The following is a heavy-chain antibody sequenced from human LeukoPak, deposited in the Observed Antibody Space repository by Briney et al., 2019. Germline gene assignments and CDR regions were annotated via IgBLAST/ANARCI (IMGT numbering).Heavy chain of an antibody. CDR3: ARDWSDSDAFDI. J-gene: IGHJ3*02. V-gene: IGHV3-21*01. CDR1: GFTFSSYS. Sequence: GGSLRLSCAASGFTFSSYSMNWVRQAPGKGLEWVSSISSSSSYIYYADSVKGRFTISRDNAKNSLYLQTNSLRAEDTAVYYCARDWSDSDAFDIWGQGTMVTVSS. CDR2: ISSSSSYI. D-gene: IGHD2-21*01.